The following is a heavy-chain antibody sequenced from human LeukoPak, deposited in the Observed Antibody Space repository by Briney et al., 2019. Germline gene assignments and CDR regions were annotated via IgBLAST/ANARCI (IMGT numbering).Heavy chain of an antibody. V-gene: IGHV3-53*01. CDR1: GFTVSSNY. CDR3: ATAPVGPTGQ. CDR2: IYGGGST. Sequence: PGGSLRLSCAASGFTVSSNYMSWVRQAPGKGLEWVSVIYGGGSTDYTDSVKGRFAISRDKSKNTVYLQMNSLRAEDTAVYYCATAPVGPTGQWGQGTLVTVSS. J-gene: IGHJ4*02. D-gene: IGHD1-26*01.